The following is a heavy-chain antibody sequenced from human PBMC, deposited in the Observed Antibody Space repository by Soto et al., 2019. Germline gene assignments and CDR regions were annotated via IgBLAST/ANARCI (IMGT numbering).Heavy chain of an antibody. Sequence: QITLKESGPTLVKPTQTLTLTCTFSGFSLTTSGVGVGWIRQPPGKALEWLALLYWDDDKRYSPSLKSRLTIPMDTSNNQVVLTTTNMDPVDPGTYFCAHSSGRSGDYRGQGTLVTVSS. J-gene: IGHJ4*02. CDR3: AHSSGRSGDY. D-gene: IGHD3-10*01. V-gene: IGHV2-5*02. CDR1: GFSLTTSGVG. CDR2: LYWDDDK.